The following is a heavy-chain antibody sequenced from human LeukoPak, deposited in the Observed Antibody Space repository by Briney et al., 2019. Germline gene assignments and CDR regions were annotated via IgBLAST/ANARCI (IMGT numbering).Heavy chain of an antibody. V-gene: IGHV1-2*02. CDR2: IDPNSGGT. CDR1: GYTFTGYY. CDR3: ARGQAGTRFDY. J-gene: IGHJ4*02. D-gene: IGHD6-13*01. Sequence: GASVKVSCKASGYTFTGYYIDWARQAPGQGLEWMGWIDPNSGGTNYAQKFQGRVTMTRGTSISTAYMELSALRSDDTAVYYCARGQAGTRFDYWGQGALVTVSS.